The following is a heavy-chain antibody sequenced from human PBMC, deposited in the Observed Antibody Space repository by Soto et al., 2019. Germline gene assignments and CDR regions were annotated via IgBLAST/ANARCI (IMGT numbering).Heavy chain of an antibody. V-gene: IGHV4-34*01. CDR3: ARGHIAARPSDY. Sequence: SETLSLTCAVYGGSFSGYYWSWIRQPPGKGLEWIGEINHSGSTNYNPSLKSRVTISVDTSKNQFSLKLSSVTAADTAVYYCARGHIAARPSDYWGQGTLVTVS. CDR2: INHSGST. D-gene: IGHD6-6*01. CDR1: GGSFSGYY. J-gene: IGHJ4*02.